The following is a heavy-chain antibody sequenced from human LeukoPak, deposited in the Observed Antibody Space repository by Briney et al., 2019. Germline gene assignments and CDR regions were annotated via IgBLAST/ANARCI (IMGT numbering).Heavy chain of an antibody. V-gene: IGHV4-61*01. CDR3: ARDGGAGAFDI. CDR1: GGSISSSSYY. D-gene: IGHD6-19*01. J-gene: IGHJ3*02. Sequence: SETLSLTCTVSGGSISSSSYYWGWIRQPPGKGLEWIGYIYYSGSTNYNPSLKSRVTISVDTSKNQFSLKLRSVTAADTAVYYCARDGGAGAFDIWGQGTMVTVST. CDR2: IYYSGST.